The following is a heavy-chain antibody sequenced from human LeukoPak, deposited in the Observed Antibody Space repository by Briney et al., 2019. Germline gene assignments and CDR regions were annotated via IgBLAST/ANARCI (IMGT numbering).Heavy chain of an antibody. CDR2: INQDGSLK. CDR3: ARDPEDYYDSSAYYDGFDM. Sequence: GGSLRLSCGASGFTFSNYWMSWVRQAPGKGLEWVASINQDGSLKNDVDSLEGRFTISRDNAKSSVFLQMNSLRAEDTAVYYCARDPEDYYDSSAYYDGFDMWGQGTMVTVSS. D-gene: IGHD3-22*01. CDR1: GFTFSNYW. J-gene: IGHJ3*02. V-gene: IGHV3-7*01.